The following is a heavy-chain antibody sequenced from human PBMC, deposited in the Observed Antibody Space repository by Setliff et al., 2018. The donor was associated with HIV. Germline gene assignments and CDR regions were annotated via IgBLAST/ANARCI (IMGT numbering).Heavy chain of an antibody. CDR3: ARDLGLGNSYGRTDY. V-gene: IGHV3-74*01. CDR1: KFPLSDLWMYW. CDR2: INHDGSSA. J-gene: IGHJ4*02. Sequence: PSETLSLSCADAKFPLSDLWMYWMHWIRQVPGKGLMWVAAINHDGSSASYADSVKGRFTIFRDNARNTLYLQMNSLKAEDTAVYYCARDLGLGNSYGRTDYWGQGTLVTV. D-gene: IGHD5-18*01.